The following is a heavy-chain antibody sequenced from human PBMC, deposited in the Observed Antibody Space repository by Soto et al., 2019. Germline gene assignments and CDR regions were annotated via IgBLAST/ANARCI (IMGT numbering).Heavy chain of an antibody. CDR2: IIPIFGTA. V-gene: IGHV1-69*13. CDR3: ARDPFRELLSDEYYYYYYGMDV. J-gene: IGHJ6*02. CDR1: GGTFSSYA. D-gene: IGHD3-10*01. Sequence: GASVQVSCEASGGTFSSYAISWVRQAPGQGLEWVGGIIPIFGTANYAQKFQGRVTITADESTSTAYMELSSLRSEDTAVYYCARDPFRELLSDEYYYYYYGMDVWGQGTTVTSP.